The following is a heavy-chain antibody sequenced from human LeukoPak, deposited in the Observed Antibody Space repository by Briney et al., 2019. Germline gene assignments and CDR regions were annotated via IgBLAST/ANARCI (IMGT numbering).Heavy chain of an antibody. D-gene: IGHD6-19*01. CDR1: EFTFTTYG. J-gene: IGHJ4*02. Sequence: GGSLRLSCAASEFTFTTYGMHWVRQAPGKGLEWVAFIWFDGTHKYYADSVKGRFTISRDNSTHTLFIEMNTLRAEDTAVYYCAGDPPNCGWAFAYWGQGILVTVSS. V-gene: IGHV3-33*02. CDR3: AGDPPNCGWAFAY. CDR2: IWFDGTHK.